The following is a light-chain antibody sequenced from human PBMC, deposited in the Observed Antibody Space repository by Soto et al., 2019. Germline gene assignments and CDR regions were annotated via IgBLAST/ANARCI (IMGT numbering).Light chain of an antibody. CDR1: QSFGSY. CDR3: QQSYNTPRT. V-gene: IGKV1-39*01. Sequence: DIQMTQSPSSLSASVGDRVTITCRASQSFGSYLNWYQHKPGKAPKLLIYAASTLQSGVPSRFSGSGSRTDFTLTISSLQPEDFATYYCQQSYNTPRTFGQGTKVEIK. J-gene: IGKJ1*01. CDR2: AAS.